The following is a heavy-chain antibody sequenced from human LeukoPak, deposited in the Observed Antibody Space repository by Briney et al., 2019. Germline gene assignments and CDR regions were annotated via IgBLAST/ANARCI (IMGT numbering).Heavy chain of an antibody. Sequence: PSETLSLTCTVSGGSISSGSYYWSWIRQPAGKGLEWIGRIYTSGSTNYNPSLKSRVTISVDTSKNQFSLKLSSVTAADTAVYYCARAPYRQLVRHFDYWGQGTLVTVSS. CDR2: IYTSGST. CDR3: ARAPYRQLVRHFDY. J-gene: IGHJ4*02. D-gene: IGHD6-6*01. CDR1: GGSISSGSYY. V-gene: IGHV4-61*02.